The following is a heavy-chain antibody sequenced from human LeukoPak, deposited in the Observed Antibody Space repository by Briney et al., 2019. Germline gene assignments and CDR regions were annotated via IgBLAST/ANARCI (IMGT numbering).Heavy chain of an antibody. CDR3: ARGGYGSGWDYMDV. CDR1: GDSISSGDYY. Sequence: SQTLSLTCTVSGDSISSGDYYWSWIRQPAGKGLEWIGRISSSGSTNYNPSLKSRVTISVDTSKNQFSLKLSSVTAADTAVYYCARGGYGSGWDYMDVWGKGTTVTVSS. J-gene: IGHJ6*03. V-gene: IGHV4-61*02. D-gene: IGHD3-10*01. CDR2: ISSSGST.